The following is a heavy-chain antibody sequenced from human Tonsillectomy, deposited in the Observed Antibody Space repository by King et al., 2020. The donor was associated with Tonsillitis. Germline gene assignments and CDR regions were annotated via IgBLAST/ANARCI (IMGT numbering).Heavy chain of an antibody. V-gene: IGHV1-69*01. CDR2: IIPMFDTT. J-gene: IGHJ6*02. D-gene: IGHD3-16*01. CDR1: GDTFSNYA. CDR3: ARVGEGGPSSYYGMDV. Sequence: QLVQSGAEVKKPGSSVKVSCKASGDTFSNYAISWVRQAPGQGLEWMVVIIPMFDTTNYAQKLQGRVTITADESRRTAYLELSSLRSEDTGVYYCARVGEGGPSSYYGMDVWGQGTTVTVSS.